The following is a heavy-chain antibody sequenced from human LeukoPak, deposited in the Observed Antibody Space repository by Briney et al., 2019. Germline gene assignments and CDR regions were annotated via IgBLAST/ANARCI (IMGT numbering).Heavy chain of an antibody. CDR1: GGSISSYY. Sequence: PSETLSLTCTVSGGSISSYYWSWIRQPPGKGLEWIGYIYYSGSTTYNPTLKSRVTISVDTSKNQFSLKLSSVTAADTAVYYCARAGNSSGYYWRFDPWGQGTLVTVSS. D-gene: IGHD3-22*01. CDR2: IYYSGST. CDR3: ARAGNSSGYYWRFDP. V-gene: IGHV4-59*01. J-gene: IGHJ5*02.